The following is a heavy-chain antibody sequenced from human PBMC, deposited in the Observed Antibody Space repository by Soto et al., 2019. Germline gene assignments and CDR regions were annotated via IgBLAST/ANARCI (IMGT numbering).Heavy chain of an antibody. Sequence: GASVKVSCKASGGTFSSYTISWVRQAPGQGLEWMGRIIPILGIANYAQKFQGRVTITADKSTSTAYMELSSLRSEDTAVYYCARDKPKKPFGIAVAGYAFNIGGQGTMVT. D-gene: IGHD6-19*01. J-gene: IGHJ3*02. V-gene: IGHV1-69*04. CDR3: ARDKPKKPFGIAVAGYAFNI. CDR2: IIPILGIA. CDR1: GGTFSSYT.